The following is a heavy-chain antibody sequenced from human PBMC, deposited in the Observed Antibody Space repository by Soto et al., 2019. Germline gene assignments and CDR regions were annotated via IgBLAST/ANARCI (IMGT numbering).Heavy chain of an antibody. J-gene: IGHJ6*02. D-gene: IGHD4-17*01. CDR1: GGCISSYY. CDR2: IYYSGST. V-gene: IGHV4-59*01. CDR3: ARDHYEEHRDYYYGMDV. Sequence: SETLSLTCTVSGGCISSYYWSWIRQPPGKGLEWIGYIYYSGSTNYNPSLKSRVTISVDTSKNQFSLKLSSVTAADTAVYYCARDHYEEHRDYYYGMDVWGQGTTVTVSS.